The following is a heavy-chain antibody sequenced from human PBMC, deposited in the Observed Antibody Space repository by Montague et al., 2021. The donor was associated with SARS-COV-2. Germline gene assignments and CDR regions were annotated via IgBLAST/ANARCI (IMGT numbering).Heavy chain of an antibody. D-gene: IGHD4-11*01. J-gene: IGHJ6*02. CDR1: GGSISYGGYF. CDR2: IDKSGTT. V-gene: IGHV4-31*03. Sequence: TLSLTCTVSGGSISYGGYFWNWIRQHPGKGLEWIGYIDKSGTTQYNPSLKSRVSLSVDTSENQFSLNLRSATAADTAVYYCACGEITTRGLIYYYGMDVWGHGTAVNVSS. CDR3: ACGEITTRGLIYYYGMDV.